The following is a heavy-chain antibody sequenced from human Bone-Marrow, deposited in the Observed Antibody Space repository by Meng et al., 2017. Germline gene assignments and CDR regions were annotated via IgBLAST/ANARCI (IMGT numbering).Heavy chain of an antibody. CDR3: AKSRRPGYSYGFDY. CDR2: VTGSGGTI. J-gene: IGHJ4*02. V-gene: IGHV3-23*01. D-gene: IGHD5-18*01. CDR1: GFTVSHNY. Sequence: GGSLRLSCAASGFTVSHNYMSWVRQAPGEGLEWVSVVTGSGGTIYYADFVTGRFTISRDNSKNTLYLQMKSLRDEDTAVYYCAKSRRPGYSYGFDYWGQGALVTVSS.